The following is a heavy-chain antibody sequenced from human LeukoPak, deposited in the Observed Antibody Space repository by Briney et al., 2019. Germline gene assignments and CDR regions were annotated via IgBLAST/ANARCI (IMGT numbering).Heavy chain of an antibody. V-gene: IGHV3-21*01. CDR1: GFTFSSYS. CDR2: ISSSSSYI. CDR3: ARDRVAAGYECYFDY. Sequence: GGSLRLSGAASGFTFSSYSMNWVRQAPGKGLEWVSSISSSSSYIYYADSVKGRFTISRDNAKNSLYLQMNSLRAEDTAVYYCARDRVAAGYECYFDYWGQGTLVTVSS. D-gene: IGHD5-12*01. J-gene: IGHJ4*02.